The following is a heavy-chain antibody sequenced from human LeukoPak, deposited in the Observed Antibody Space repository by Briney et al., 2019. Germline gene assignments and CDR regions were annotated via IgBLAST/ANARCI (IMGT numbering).Heavy chain of an antibody. Sequence: SVKVSCKASGYTFTSYDINGVRQATGQGLAWMGWMNPNSGNTGYAQKFQGRVTMTRNTDISTAYMELSSLRSVDTAVYYCARGGTWIQLSPYHYMDVWGKGTTVTVSS. V-gene: IGHV1-8*01. J-gene: IGHJ6*03. CDR3: ARGGTWIQLSPYHYMDV. CDR2: MNPNSGNT. D-gene: IGHD5-18*01. CDR1: GYTFTSYD.